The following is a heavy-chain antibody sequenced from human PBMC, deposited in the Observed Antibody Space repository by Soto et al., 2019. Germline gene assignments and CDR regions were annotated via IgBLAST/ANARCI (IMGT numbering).Heavy chain of an antibody. CDR2: IYYSGST. J-gene: IGHJ4*02. V-gene: IGHV4-59*01. Sequence: SETLSLTCTVSGGSISNYYGSWIRQPPGKGLEWIGYIYYSGSTNYNPSLKSRVTISRDNSKNTLYLQMNSLRAEDTAVYYCAKDRSGGSCHYWGQGTLVTVSS. D-gene: IGHD2-15*01. CDR1: GGSISNYY. CDR3: AKDRSGGSCHY.